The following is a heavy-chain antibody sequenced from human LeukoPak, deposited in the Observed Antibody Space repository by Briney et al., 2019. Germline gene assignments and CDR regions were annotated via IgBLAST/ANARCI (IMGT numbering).Heavy chain of an antibody. D-gene: IGHD3-10*01. J-gene: IGHJ6*03. CDR3: ARELSGTYYFGSGSDYYYHFYMDV. Sequence: SETLCLTCTASGASITSGRHYWAWIRQPPGKELEWIATIFYSGNTYYDPSLHSRVTISLDTYKNQFSLKLSSVTAADTAVYFCARELSGTYYFGSGSDYYYHFYMDVWGKGTRVTVSS. CDR1: GASITSGRHY. V-gene: IGHV4-39*07. CDR2: IFYSGNT.